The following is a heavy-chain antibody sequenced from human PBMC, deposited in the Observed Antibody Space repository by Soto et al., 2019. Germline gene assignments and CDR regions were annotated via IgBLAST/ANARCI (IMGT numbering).Heavy chain of an antibody. CDR3: VRGGYSSSWERLDP. V-gene: IGHV3-30-3*01. Sequence: PGGSLRLSCAASGSSFPNYPMHCVRQTPDKGLEWLAVISHDGVTKNSADSVKGRFSISRDNSRNRLYLDMNSLRTEDTAMYYCVRGGYSSSWERLDPWGQGTLVTVSS. D-gene: IGHD4-4*01. J-gene: IGHJ5*02. CDR1: GSSFPNYP. CDR2: ISHDGVTK.